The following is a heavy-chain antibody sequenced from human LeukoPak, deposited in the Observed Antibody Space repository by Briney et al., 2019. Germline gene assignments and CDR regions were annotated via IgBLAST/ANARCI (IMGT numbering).Heavy chain of an antibody. Sequence: PSETLSLTCTVSGGSISSYYWSWIRQPPGKGLEWIGYIYYSGSTNYNPSLKSRVAISVDTSKNQFSLKLSSVTAADTAVYYCARVSSYPDYWGQGTLVTVSS. D-gene: IGHD1-26*01. CDR3: ARVSSYPDY. J-gene: IGHJ4*02. CDR2: IYYSGST. CDR1: GGSISSYY. V-gene: IGHV4-59*12.